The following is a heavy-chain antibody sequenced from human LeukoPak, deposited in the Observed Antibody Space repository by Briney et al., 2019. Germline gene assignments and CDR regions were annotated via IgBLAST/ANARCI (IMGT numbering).Heavy chain of an antibody. J-gene: IGHJ4*02. CDR1: GGSISSSSYY. V-gene: IGHV4-39*01. CDR3: ARVMTGYYQGYYFDY. Sequence: SEPLSLTCTVSGGSISSSSYYWGWIRHPPGKGLEWIGSIYYSGSTYYNPSLKSRVTISVDTSKNQFSLKLSSVTAADTAVYYCARVMTGYYQGYYFDYWGQGTLVTVSS. D-gene: IGHD3-9*01. CDR2: IYYSGST.